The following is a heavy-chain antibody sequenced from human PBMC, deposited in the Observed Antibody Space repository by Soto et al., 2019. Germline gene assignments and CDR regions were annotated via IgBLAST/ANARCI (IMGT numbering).Heavy chain of an antibody. CDR2: IIPIFGTA. Sequence: QVQLVQSGAEVKKPGSSVKVSCKASGGTFSSYAISWVRQAPGQGLEWMGGIIPIFGTANYAQKFQGRVTITADESTSTAYMELSSLRSEDTAVYYCTVAPRRGGLDYYYGMDVWGQGTTVTVSS. V-gene: IGHV1-69*01. CDR3: TVAPRRGGLDYYYGMDV. D-gene: IGHD3-16*01. J-gene: IGHJ6*02. CDR1: GGTFSSYA.